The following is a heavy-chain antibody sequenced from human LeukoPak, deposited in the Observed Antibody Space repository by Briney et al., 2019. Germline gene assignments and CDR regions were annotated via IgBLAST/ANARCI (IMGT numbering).Heavy chain of an antibody. CDR3: ARGRFEYYYDRSGYYYGYYFDY. J-gene: IGHJ4*02. V-gene: IGHV4-34*01. CDR2: INHSGST. Sequence: SETLSLTCAVYGGSFSGYYWRWIRQPPGKGLEWIGEINHSGSTNYNPSLKSRVTISVDTSKNQFSLKLSSVTAADTAVYYCARGRFEYYYDRSGYYYGYYFDYWGQGTLVTVSS. D-gene: IGHD3-22*01. CDR1: GGSFSGYY.